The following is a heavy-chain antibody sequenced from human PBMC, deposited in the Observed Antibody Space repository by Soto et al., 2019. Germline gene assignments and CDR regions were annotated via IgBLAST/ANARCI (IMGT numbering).Heavy chain of an antibody. Sequence: GASVKVSCKASGYTFTSYDINWVRQATGQGLEWMGWMNPNSGNTGYAQKFQGRVTMTRNTSISTAYMELSSLRSEDTAVYYCARGQVSLVRYYMDVWGKGTTVTVSS. V-gene: IGHV1-8*01. CDR1: GYTFTSYD. CDR3: ARGQVSLVRYYMDV. J-gene: IGHJ6*03. CDR2: MNPNSGNT.